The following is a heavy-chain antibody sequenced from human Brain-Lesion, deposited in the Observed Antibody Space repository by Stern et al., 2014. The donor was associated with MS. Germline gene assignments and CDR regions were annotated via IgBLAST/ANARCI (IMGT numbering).Heavy chain of an antibody. D-gene: IGHD3-10*01. CDR1: GLNLSNYW. J-gene: IGHJ5*01. CDR3: ARGERWFDS. V-gene: IGHV3-74*02. CDR2: VNNDGRRT. Sequence: EVQMVESGGGLVKPGGARRLACAASGLNLSNYWMKWVGQGPGKGLVWFSRVNNDGRRTSYADSVKGRFTMSRDNAKNTLYLQMNSLRVEDTAIYYCARGERWFDSWGQGTLVTVSS.